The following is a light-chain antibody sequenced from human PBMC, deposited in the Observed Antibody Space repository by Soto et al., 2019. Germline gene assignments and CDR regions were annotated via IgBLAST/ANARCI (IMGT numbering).Light chain of an antibody. CDR1: SSNIGAGYD. CDR3: QSYDNSLSAWV. J-gene: IGLJ3*02. CDR2: QYF. V-gene: IGLV1-40*01. Sequence: QSVLTQLPSVSGSPGQRVTISCTGASSNIGAGYDVHWYQHPPGTAPKLLIYQYFSRPSGVPDRFSGSKSGTSASLAITGLQAEDEADYYCQSYDNSLSAWVFGGGTKLTVL.